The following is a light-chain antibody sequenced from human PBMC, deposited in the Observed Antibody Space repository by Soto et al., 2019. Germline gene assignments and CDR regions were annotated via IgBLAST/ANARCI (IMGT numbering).Light chain of an antibody. Sequence: QSVLTQPPSASVTPGQRGTISCSGSSSKIGRNTVHWYQQLPGTAPNVLIYTNDKRPSGVPDRFSGSKSVTSDSLAISGLQSEDEADSYCAAWEDSLKGHVCGPGTKLNVL. CDR3: AAWEDSLKGHV. CDR2: TND. J-gene: IGLJ1*01. V-gene: IGLV1-44*01. CDR1: SSKIGRNT.